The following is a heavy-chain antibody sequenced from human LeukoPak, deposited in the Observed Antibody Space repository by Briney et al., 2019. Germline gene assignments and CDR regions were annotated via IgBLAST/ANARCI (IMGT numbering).Heavy chain of an antibody. D-gene: IGHD5-18*01. CDR3: ARVLMGYSYGSPDANYYYGMDV. CDR2: IYYSGSS. J-gene: IGHJ6*02. V-gene: IGHV4-59*01. Sequence: SETLSLTCTVSGGSINSYYWSWIRQPPGKGLDWIGYIYYSGSSNYNPSLKSRVTISVDTSKNQFSLKLSSVTAADTAVYYCARVLMGYSYGSPDANYYYGMDVWGQGTTVTVSS. CDR1: GGSINSYY.